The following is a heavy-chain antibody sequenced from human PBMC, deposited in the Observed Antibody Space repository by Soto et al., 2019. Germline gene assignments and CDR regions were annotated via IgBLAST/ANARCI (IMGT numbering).Heavy chain of an antibody. CDR1: GGSISSGDYY. CDR2: ILYRGTT. Sequence: QVQLQESGPGLVKPSQTLSLTCTVSGGSISSGDYYWSWIRQPPGKGLEWIGYILYRGTTNYTPSLQSRITISVDPSKNQFSLKLTSGTADDTAAYSWARNGGVAYWGRGTLVPAS. CDR3: ARNGGVAY. V-gene: IGHV4-30-4*01. J-gene: IGHJ4*02. D-gene: IGHD2-8*02.